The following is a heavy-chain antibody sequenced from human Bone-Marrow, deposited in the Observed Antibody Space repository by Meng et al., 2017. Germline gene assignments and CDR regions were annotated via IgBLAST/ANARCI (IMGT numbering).Heavy chain of an antibody. CDR2: ISSSGSTI. V-gene: IGHV3-48*03. CDR3: ARGALNYCSGGSCQTLSYYYYGMDV. D-gene: IGHD2-15*01. J-gene: IGHJ6*02. CDR1: GFTFSSYE. Sequence: GGSLRLSCAASGFTFSSYEMNWVRQAPGKGLEWVSYISSSGSTIYYADSVKCRFTISRDNAKNSLYLQMNSLRAEDTAVYYCARGALNYCSGGSCQTLSYYYYGMDVWGQGTTVTVSS.